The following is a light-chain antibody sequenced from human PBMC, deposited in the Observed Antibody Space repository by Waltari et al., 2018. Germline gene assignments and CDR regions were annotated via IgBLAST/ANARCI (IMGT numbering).Light chain of an antibody. Sequence: DIQMTQSPSTLSASIGDRVTITCRASQSVNSCFAWYQQKPGKAPKLRIYKASNLDSGVPSRFSVGGSGTEFTLTISSLQPDDFATYYCQQYNSYSLWTFGQGTKVEIK. CDR3: QQYNSYSLWT. CDR1: QSVNSC. CDR2: KAS. V-gene: IGKV1-5*03. J-gene: IGKJ1*01.